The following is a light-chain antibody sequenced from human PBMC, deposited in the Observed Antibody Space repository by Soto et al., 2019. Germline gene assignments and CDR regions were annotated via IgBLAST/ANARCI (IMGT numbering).Light chain of an antibody. V-gene: IGKV3D-15*01. CDR2: DAS. CDR3: QQYVAGSLLS. CDR1: QSVFNT. Sequence: EIVMTQSPATLSVSPGERATLSCRASQSVFNTLAWYQHKPGQAPRLLMYDASTRATGIPDRFSGSGSGTDFTLSISRLEPEDFALYYCQQYVAGSLLSFGRGTRLEIK. J-gene: IGKJ5*01.